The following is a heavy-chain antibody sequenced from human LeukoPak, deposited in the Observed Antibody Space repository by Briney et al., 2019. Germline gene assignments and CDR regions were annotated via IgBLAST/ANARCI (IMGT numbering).Heavy chain of an antibody. CDR3: ASTGYSSSWSYY. CDR2: ISSSSSYI. Sequence: GGSLGLSCAASGFTFSSYSMNWVRQAPGKGLEWVSSISSSSSYIYYADSVKGRFTISRDNAKNSLYLQMNSLRAEDTAVYYCASTGYSSSWSYYWGQGTLVTVSS. V-gene: IGHV3-21*01. J-gene: IGHJ4*02. D-gene: IGHD6-13*01. CDR1: GFTFSSYS.